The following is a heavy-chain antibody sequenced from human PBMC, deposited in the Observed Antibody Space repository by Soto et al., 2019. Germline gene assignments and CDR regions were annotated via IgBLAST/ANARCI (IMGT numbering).Heavy chain of an antibody. CDR1: GDTVWISV. V-gene: IGHV1-69*01. Sequence: GASVEIASTSCGDTVWISVVAVVLKTPGQGLEWMRGIIPIFGTANYAQKFQGRVTITADESTSTAYMELSSLRSEDTAVYYCARNGLAGGGPGYYFDHWRQGTLVTVSS. CDR3: ARNGLAGGGPGYYFDH. CDR2: IIPIFGTA. J-gene: IGHJ4*02. D-gene: IGHD3-9*01.